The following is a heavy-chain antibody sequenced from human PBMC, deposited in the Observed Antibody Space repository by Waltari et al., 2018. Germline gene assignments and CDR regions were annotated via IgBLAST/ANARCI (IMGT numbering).Heavy chain of an antibody. J-gene: IGHJ4*02. CDR2: NRSRTKGDAT. V-gene: IGHV3-73*01. CDR3: IRPFEMGID. Sequence: VPLVASGGALFQPGGSLHLSCAASRFIFSDSAMHWLRQASGKGVEWVGRNRSRTKGDATAYAESVQGRSTISREESKNTAYLEMNSLKTDDTAVYYCIRPFEMGIDWGQGTLVIVSS. D-gene: IGHD7-27*01. CDR1: RFIFSDSA.